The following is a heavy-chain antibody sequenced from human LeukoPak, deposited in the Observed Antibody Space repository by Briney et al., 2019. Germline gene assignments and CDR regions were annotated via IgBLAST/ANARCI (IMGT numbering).Heavy chain of an antibody. Sequence: SETLSLTCTVSGGSISSYYWSWIRQPAGKGLEWIGRIYTSGSTNYNPSLKSRVTMSVDTSKNQCSLKLSSVTAADTAVYYCARQIRVGYCSGGSCYSDVSIDIWGQGTMVTVSS. D-gene: IGHD2-15*01. CDR3: ARQIRVGYCSGGSCYSDVSIDI. CDR2: IYTSGST. J-gene: IGHJ3*02. V-gene: IGHV4-4*07. CDR1: GGSISSYY.